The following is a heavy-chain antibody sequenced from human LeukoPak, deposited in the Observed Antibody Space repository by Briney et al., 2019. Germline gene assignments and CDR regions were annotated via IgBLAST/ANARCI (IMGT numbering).Heavy chain of an antibody. CDR3: ARYYYDSSGYPVDDY. Sequence: RASVKVSCKASGYTFTSYGISWVRQAPRQGLEWMGWISAYNGNTNYAQKLQGRVTMTTDTSTSTAYMELRSLRSDDTAVYYCARYYYDSSGYPVDDYWGQGTLVTVSS. CDR2: ISAYNGNT. V-gene: IGHV1-18*01. J-gene: IGHJ4*02. CDR1: GYTFTSYG. D-gene: IGHD3-22*01.